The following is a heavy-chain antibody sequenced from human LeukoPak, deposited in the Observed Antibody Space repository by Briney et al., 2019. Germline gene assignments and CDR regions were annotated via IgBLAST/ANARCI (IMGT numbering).Heavy chain of an antibody. D-gene: IGHD3-10*02. CDR1: GFTFSSYE. CDR3: AELGITMIGGV. Sequence: GGSLRLSCAASGFTFSSYEMNWVRQAPGKGLKWVSYISSSGSTIYYADSVKGRFTISRDNAKNSLYLQMNSLRAEDTAVYYCAELGITMIGGVWGKGTTVTISS. V-gene: IGHV3-48*03. CDR2: ISSSGSTI. J-gene: IGHJ6*04.